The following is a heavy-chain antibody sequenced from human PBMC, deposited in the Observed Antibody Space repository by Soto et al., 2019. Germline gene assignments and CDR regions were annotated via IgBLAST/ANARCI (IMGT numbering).Heavy chain of an antibody. D-gene: IGHD1-1*01. CDR2: IWSEGNNK. CDR3: ARIQLDTIMALDY. J-gene: IGHJ4*02. Sequence: QVQLVESGGGVVQPGKSLRLSCAASGFNFNTYGFHWVRQAPGKGLEWVAVIWSEGNNKYYADSVKGRFTISRDSSKNTLFLQMNSLTVEDTAVYYCARIQLDTIMALDYWGQGTLVTVSS. V-gene: IGHV3-33*01. CDR1: GFNFNTYG.